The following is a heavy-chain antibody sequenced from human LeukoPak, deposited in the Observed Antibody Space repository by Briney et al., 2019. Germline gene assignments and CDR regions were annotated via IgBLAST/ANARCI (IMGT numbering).Heavy chain of an antibody. V-gene: IGHV3-21*01. CDR1: GFTFSSYS. Sequence: GGSLRLSCAASGFTFSSYSMNWVRQAPGKGREWVSSISSSSSYIYYADSVKGRFTIYRDNAKNSPYLQMNSLRAEDTAVYYCARDVVVVAATAGIDYWGRGTLVTVSS. J-gene: IGHJ4*02. CDR2: ISSSSSYI. CDR3: ARDVVVVAATAGIDY. D-gene: IGHD2-15*01.